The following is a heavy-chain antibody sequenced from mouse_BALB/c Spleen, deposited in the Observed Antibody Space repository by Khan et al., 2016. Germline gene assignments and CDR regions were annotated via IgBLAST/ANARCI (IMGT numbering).Heavy chain of an antibody. V-gene: IGHV2-6*02. CDR1: GFSLTSYG. CDR3: ARRDDGGGAMDY. D-gene: IGHD2-3*01. CDR2: IWSDGST. Sequence: QVQLQQSGPGLVAPSQSLSITCTVSGFSLTSYGVHWVRQPPGKGLEWLVVIWSDGSTTYNSALKSRLSISKDNSKSQVFLKMNSLQTDGPAMYYCARRDDGGGAMDYWGQGTSVTVSS. J-gene: IGHJ4*01.